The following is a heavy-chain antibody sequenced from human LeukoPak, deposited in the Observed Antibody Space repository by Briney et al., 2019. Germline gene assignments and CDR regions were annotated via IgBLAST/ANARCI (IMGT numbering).Heavy chain of an antibody. J-gene: IGHJ3*02. CDR3: ARVGRWLRAFDI. V-gene: IGHV1-18*01. CDR1: DYTFTDYG. D-gene: IGHD5-12*01. CDR2: VSPYNGDT. Sequence: ASVKVSCKASDYTFTDYGIKWVRQAPGHGLEWMGWVSPYNGDTKYAQKFQGRVTLTTDTSTSTAYMELRSLTSDDTAVYYCARVGRWLRAFDIWGQGTMITVSS.